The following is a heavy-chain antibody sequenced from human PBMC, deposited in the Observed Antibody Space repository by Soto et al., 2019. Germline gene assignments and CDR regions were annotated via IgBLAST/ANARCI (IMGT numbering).Heavy chain of an antibody. V-gene: IGHV1-8*01. CDR2: MKPNSGNK. Sequence: VQLVQSGAAVTKPGASVKVSCKASGYTFTSYDIHWVRQATGQGLEWMGWMKPNSGNKGYAQKLQGRVTMTRNTSISTAYMELSSLRSEDTAVYYCARARGYCSSTSCYEIDYWGQGTLVTGYS. CDR3: ARARGYCSSTSCYEIDY. CDR1: GYTFTSYD. J-gene: IGHJ4*02. D-gene: IGHD2-2*01.